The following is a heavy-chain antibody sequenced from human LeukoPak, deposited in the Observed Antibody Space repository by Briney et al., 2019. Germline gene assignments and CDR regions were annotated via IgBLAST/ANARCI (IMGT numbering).Heavy chain of an antibody. D-gene: IGHD3-9*01. CDR3: AKDYDILTGYYLAHYFDY. V-gene: IGHV3-30*18. Sequence: GGSLRLSCAASGFTFSSYSMNWVRQAPGKGLEWVAVISYDGSNKYYADSVKGRFTISRDNSKNTLYLQMNSLRAEDTAVYYCAKDYDILTGYYLAHYFDYWGQGTLVTVSS. CDR1: GFTFSSYS. J-gene: IGHJ4*02. CDR2: ISYDGSNK.